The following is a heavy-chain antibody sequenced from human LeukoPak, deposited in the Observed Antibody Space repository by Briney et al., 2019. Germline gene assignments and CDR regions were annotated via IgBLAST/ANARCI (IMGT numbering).Heavy chain of an antibody. J-gene: IGHJ4*02. CDR2: TYYRSKWYN. CDR3: ARDRSYGYGSHFDY. D-gene: IGHD5-18*01. CDR1: GDSVSSNSAA. Sequence: SQTLSLTCAITGDSVSSNSAAWNWLRQSPSRGLEWLGRTYYRSKWYNDYAVSVKGRITVNPDTSKNQFSLQLNSMTPEDTAVYYCARDRSYGYGSHFDYWGQGILVTVSS. V-gene: IGHV6-1*01.